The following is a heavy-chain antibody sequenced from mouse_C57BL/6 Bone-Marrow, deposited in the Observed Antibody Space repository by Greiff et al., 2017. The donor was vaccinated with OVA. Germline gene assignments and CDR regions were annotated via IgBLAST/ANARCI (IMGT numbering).Heavy chain of an antibody. V-gene: IGHV1-64*01. CDR3: ARCYYGSSYGYWYFDV. Sequence: VQLQQSGAELVKPGASVKLSCKASGYTFTGYWMHWVKQRPGQGLEWIGMIHPNSGSTNYNEKFKSKATLTVDKSSSTAYMQLSSLTSEDSAVYYCARCYYGSSYGYWYFDVWGTGTTVTVSS. J-gene: IGHJ1*03. CDR2: IHPNSGST. D-gene: IGHD1-1*01. CDR1: GYTFTGYW.